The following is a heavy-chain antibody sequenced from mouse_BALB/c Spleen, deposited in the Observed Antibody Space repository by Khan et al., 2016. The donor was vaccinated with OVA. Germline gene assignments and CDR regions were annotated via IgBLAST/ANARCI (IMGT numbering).Heavy chain of an antibody. D-gene: IGHD2-10*02. CDR2: ISYSGNI. Sequence: EVQLQESGPGLVKPSQSLSLTCTVTGYSITSDYAWNWIRQFPGNKLEWMGYISYSGNIHYNPSLKSRISITRDTSKNQFFLQLNSVTTEDTATYYCARMYGGDFDYWGQGTTLTVSS. CDR1: GYSITSDYA. CDR3: ARMYGGDFDY. V-gene: IGHV3-2*02. J-gene: IGHJ2*01.